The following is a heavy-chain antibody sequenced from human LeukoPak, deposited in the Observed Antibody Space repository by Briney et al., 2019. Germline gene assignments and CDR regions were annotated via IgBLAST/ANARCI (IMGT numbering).Heavy chain of an antibody. J-gene: IGHJ4*02. Sequence: PGGSLRLSCAASGFTFSSYAMHWVRQAPGKGLEWVAVISYDGSNKYYADSVKGRFTISRDNSKNTLYLQMNSLRAEDTAVYYCARDLNGGSSSVLYYFDYWGQGTLVTVSS. CDR2: ISYDGSNK. D-gene: IGHD6-6*01. CDR1: GFTFSSYA. CDR3: ARDLNGGSSSVLYYFDY. V-gene: IGHV3-30-3*01.